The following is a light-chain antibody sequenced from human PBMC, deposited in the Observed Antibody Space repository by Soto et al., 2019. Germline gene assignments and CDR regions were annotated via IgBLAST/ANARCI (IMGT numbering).Light chain of an antibody. CDR1: QSVDSSY. CDR2: GAS. CDR3: QHFGSSRGT. Sequence: EIVWTQSPGTLSLSPGERATLSCRASQSVDSSYLAWYHQRPGQAPRLLIYGASSRATGIPDRFSGSGSGTDFTLTLSRLEPEDFAVYYWQHFGSSRGTFGQGTKVEIK. J-gene: IGKJ1*01. V-gene: IGKV3-20*01.